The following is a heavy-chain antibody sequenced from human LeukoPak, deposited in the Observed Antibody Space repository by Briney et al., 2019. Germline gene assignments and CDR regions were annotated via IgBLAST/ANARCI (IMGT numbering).Heavy chain of an antibody. Sequence: SQTLSLTCTVSADSLSSGGHYWACIRQFPGKGLESIGFIHHSGRSRHNPSLKDRVAISVDTSRKQFALKLSSVTAADTAMYYCARGGNRFGGFYFDCWGQGIQVIVSS. CDR3: ARGGNRFGGFYFDC. CDR1: ADSLSSGGHY. D-gene: IGHD3-10*01. J-gene: IGHJ4*02. CDR2: IHHSGRS. V-gene: IGHV4-31*03.